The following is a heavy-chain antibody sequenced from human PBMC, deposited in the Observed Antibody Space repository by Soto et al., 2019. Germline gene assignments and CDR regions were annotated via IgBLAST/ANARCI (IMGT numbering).Heavy chain of an antibody. CDR3: TTDEGSLRRYYYDSSGYPVAYYFDY. D-gene: IGHD3-22*01. J-gene: IGHJ4*02. CDR2: IKSKTDGGTT. V-gene: IGHV3-15*01. Sequence: GGSLRLSCAASGFTFSNAWMSWVRQAPGKGLEWVGRIKSKTDGGTTDYAAPVKGRFTISRDDSKNTLYLQMNSLKTEDTAVYYCTTDEGSLRRYYYDSSGYPVAYYFDYWGQGTLVTVSS. CDR1: GFTFSNAW.